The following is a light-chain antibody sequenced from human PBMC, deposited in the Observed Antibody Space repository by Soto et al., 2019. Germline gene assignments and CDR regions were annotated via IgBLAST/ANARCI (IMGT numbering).Light chain of an antibody. CDR2: EVS. V-gene: IGLV2-14*03. Sequence: QSVLTQPASASGSPSQAVTISCTGTSSDVGGYDYVSWYQQHPDKAPKLMIYEVSKRPSGVSDRFSGSKSGNTATLTISGLQAEDEADYYCSSYTSSSTRVFGTGIKVTVL. J-gene: IGLJ1*01. CDR1: SSDVGGYDY. CDR3: SSYTSSSTRV.